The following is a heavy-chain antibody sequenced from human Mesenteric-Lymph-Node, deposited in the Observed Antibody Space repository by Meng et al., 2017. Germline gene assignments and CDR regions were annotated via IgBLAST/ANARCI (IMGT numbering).Heavy chain of an antibody. CDR2: FDPEDGET. D-gene: IGHD3-22*01. J-gene: IGHJ4*02. V-gene: IGHV1-24*01. Sequence: ASVKVSCKVSGYTLTELYMHWVRQAPGKGLEWMGGFDPEDGETIYAQKFQGSVTMTADTSTVTAYMELSSLRSDDTAVYYCATGRNRGDRSGYFDYWGQGTLVTVSS. CDR3: ATGRNRGDRSGYFDY. CDR1: GYTLTELY.